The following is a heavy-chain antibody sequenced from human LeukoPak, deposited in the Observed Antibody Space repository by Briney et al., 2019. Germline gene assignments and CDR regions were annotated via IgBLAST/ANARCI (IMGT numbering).Heavy chain of an antibody. Sequence: KPSETLSLTCAVYGGSFSGYYWSWIRQPPGKGLEWIGEINHSGSTNYNPSLKSRVTISVDTSKNQFSLKLSSVTAADTAVYYCARCNYYYGMDVWGQGTTVTVSS. V-gene: IGHV4-34*01. CDR1: GGSFSGYY. CDR3: ARCNYYYGMDV. CDR2: INHSGST. J-gene: IGHJ6*02.